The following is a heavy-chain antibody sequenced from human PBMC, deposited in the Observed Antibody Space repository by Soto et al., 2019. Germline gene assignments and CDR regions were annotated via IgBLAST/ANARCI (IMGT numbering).Heavy chain of an antibody. CDR2: IKQDGSVK. V-gene: IGHV3-7*03. Sequence: GGSLRLSCAASGFTFTSFAVSWVRQAPGQGLEWVASIKQDGSVKHYVDSVKGRFTISRDNAEKSLHLQMNSLRAEDTAVYYCAKLRGDYTVFDYWGQGARVTVSS. D-gene: IGHD4-17*01. J-gene: IGHJ4*02. CDR1: GFTFTSFA. CDR3: AKLRGDYTVFDY.